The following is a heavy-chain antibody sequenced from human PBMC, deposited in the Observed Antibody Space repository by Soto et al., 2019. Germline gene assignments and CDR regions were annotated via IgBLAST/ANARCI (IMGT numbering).Heavy chain of an antibody. D-gene: IGHD2-21*01. CDR3: ASSPVYGRVVYYGMDV. V-gene: IGHV1-18*01. CDR1: GYTFTSYG. Sequence: GASVKVSCEASGYTFTSYGISWVRQAPGQGLEWMGWISAYNGNTNYAQKLQGRVTMTTDTSTSTAYMELRSLRSDDTAVYYCASSPVYGRVVYYGMDVWGQGTTVTVSS. CDR2: ISAYNGNT. J-gene: IGHJ6*02.